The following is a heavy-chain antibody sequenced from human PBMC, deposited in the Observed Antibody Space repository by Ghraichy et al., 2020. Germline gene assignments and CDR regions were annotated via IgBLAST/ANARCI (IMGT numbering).Heavy chain of an antibody. CDR2: ISWDGGST. CDR3: AKEVMGANYFDY. CDR1: GFTFDDYA. V-gene: IGHV3-43D*03. J-gene: IGHJ4*02. D-gene: IGHD1-26*01. Sequence: GESLNISCAASGFTFDDYAMHWVRQAPGKGLEWVSLISWDGGSTYYADSVKGRFTISRDNSKNSLYLQMNSLRAEDTALYYCAKEVMGANYFDYWCQGTLVTVSS.